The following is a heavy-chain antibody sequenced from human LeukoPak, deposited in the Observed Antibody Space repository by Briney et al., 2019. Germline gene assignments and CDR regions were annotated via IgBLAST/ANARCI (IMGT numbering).Heavy chain of an antibody. V-gene: IGHV2-5*02. J-gene: IGHJ4*02. CDR2: IYWDDDK. CDR3: AHRSTYSSAYHFDY. CDR1: GFSLSTSGVG. Sequence: SGPTLVNPTQTLTLTCTFSGFSLSTSGVGVGWIRQPPGEVLEWLAIIYWDDDKRYSPSLKSRLTITKDTSKNQVVLTMTNMDPVDTATYYCAHRSTYSSAYHFDYWGQGTLVTVSS. D-gene: IGHD6-19*01.